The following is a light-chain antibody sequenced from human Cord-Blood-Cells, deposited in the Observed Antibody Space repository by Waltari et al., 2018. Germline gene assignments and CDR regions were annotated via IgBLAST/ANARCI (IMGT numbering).Light chain of an antibody. J-gene: IGKJ1*01. Sequence: IVLTQSPGILSLSPGERATLSCRASQSVSSSYLAWDQQKPGQAPRLLIYGASSRATGIPDRFSGSGSGTDFTLTISRLEPEDFAVYYWQQYGSSRTFGQGTKVEIK. CDR1: QSVSSSY. CDR2: GAS. CDR3: QQYGSSRT. V-gene: IGKV3-20*01.